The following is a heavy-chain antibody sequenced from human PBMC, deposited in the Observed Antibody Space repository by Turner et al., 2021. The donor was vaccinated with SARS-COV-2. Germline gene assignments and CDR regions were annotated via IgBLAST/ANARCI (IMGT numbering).Heavy chain of an antibody. Sequence: QLQLQESAPGLVKPSETLSLTCTVSGGSISSSTHYWGWIRQPPGKGLEWIGNIYYSGITYYNPSLKGRVTISVDTSKNQFSLKLSSVTAADTAVYYCARLMDTAMDYYGMDVWGQGTTVTVSS. J-gene: IGHJ6*02. CDR3: ARLMDTAMDYYGMDV. V-gene: IGHV4-39*01. CDR2: IYYSGIT. D-gene: IGHD5-18*01. CDR1: GGSISSSTHY.